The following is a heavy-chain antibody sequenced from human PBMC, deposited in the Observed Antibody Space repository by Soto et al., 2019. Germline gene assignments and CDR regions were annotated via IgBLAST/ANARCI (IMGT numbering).Heavy chain of an antibody. Sequence: QVQLVESGGGVVQPGRSLRLSCAASGFTFSSYGMHWVRQAPGKGLEWVAVIWYDGSNKYYADSVKGRFTISRDNSKNTLYLQMNSLRAEDTAVYYCARDRRIAVAGTADYWGQGTLVTVSS. V-gene: IGHV3-33*01. CDR3: ARDRRIAVAGTADY. CDR2: IWYDGSNK. D-gene: IGHD6-19*01. CDR1: GFTFSSYG. J-gene: IGHJ4*02.